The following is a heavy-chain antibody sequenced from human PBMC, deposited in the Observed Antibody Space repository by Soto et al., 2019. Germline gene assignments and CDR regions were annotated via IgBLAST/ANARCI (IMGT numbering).Heavy chain of an antibody. D-gene: IGHD6-19*01. CDR3: ARPFSLLVAGRPSPYDAFDI. J-gene: IGHJ3*02. CDR2: IYPGDSDT. Sequence: PGESLKISCKGSGYSFTSYWIGWVRQMPGKGLEWMGIIYPGDSDTRYSPSFQGQVTISADKSISTAYLQWSSLKASDTAMYYCARPFSLLVAGRPSPYDAFDIWGQGTMVTVSS. CDR1: GYSFTSYW. V-gene: IGHV5-51*01.